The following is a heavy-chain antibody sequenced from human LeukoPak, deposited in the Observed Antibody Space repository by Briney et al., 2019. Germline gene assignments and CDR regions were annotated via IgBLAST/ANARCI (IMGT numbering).Heavy chain of an antibody. Sequence: SLRLSCAASGFTFDDYAMHWVRQAPGKGLEWVSGISWNSGSIGYADSVKGRFTISRDNAKNSLYLQMNSLRAEDTALYYCAKTKYSGSYYEFDYWGQGTLVTVSS. D-gene: IGHD1-26*01. V-gene: IGHV3-9*01. J-gene: IGHJ4*02. CDR1: GFTFDDYA. CDR3: AKTKYSGSYYEFDY. CDR2: ISWNSGSI.